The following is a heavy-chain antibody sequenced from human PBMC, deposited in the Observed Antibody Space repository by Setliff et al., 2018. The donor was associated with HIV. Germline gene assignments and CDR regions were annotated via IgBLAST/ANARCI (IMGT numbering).Heavy chain of an antibody. Sequence: ASVKVSCKASGYAFTNSGMHRMRQAPGQRLEWMGCINGGSGKTEYPQKFQSGVTITRDTSASTDYMELSSLRSEDTAVYYCAREGEGSGWSRLDNWGQGTLVTVSS. CDR3: AREGEGSGWSRLDN. J-gene: IGHJ4*02. V-gene: IGHV1-3*01. D-gene: IGHD6-19*01. CDR1: GYAFTNSG. CDR2: INGGSGKT.